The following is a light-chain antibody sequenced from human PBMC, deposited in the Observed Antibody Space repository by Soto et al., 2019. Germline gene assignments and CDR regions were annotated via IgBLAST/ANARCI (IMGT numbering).Light chain of an antibody. Sequence: IQMTQSPSSLSASVGDRVTITCRASQGVRDDVGWYQQKPGKAPKLLIYSASTLQSGVPSRFSGSGSGTDFTLTIIGLQPEDFAAYYCLQENSYPLTFGGGTKGDIK. CDR3: LQENSYPLT. V-gene: IGKV1-6*01. J-gene: IGKJ4*01. CDR1: QGVRDD. CDR2: SAS.